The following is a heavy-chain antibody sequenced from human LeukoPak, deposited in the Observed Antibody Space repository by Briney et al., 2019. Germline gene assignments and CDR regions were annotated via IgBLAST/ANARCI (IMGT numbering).Heavy chain of an antibody. V-gene: IGHV3-33*01. J-gene: IGHJ4*02. CDR3: ARGYGSGSYTFDY. Sequence: PGGSLRLSCAASGFTFSNYGMHWVRQAPGKGLEGVAVIWYDGSNKYYADSVKGRFTISRDNSKNTLYLQMNSLRAEDTAVYYCARGYGSGSYTFDYWGQGTLVTVSS. CDR1: GFTFSNYG. D-gene: IGHD3-10*01. CDR2: IWYDGSNK.